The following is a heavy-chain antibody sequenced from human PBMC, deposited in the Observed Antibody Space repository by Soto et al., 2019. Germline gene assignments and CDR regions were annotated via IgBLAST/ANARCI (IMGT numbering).Heavy chain of an antibody. Sequence: SETLSITCAVYGGSLSAYYWSWIRQPPGKGLEWIGEIDHSARTKYNPSLKSRVTISVDTSKNQFSLRLTSVTAADTAVYYCARWDSGDSYDSNDDGFDVWGQGTMVTVSS. CDR2: IDHSART. V-gene: IGHV4-34*01. J-gene: IGHJ3*01. CDR3: ARWDSGDSYDSNDDGFDV. D-gene: IGHD3-22*01. CDR1: GGSLSAYY.